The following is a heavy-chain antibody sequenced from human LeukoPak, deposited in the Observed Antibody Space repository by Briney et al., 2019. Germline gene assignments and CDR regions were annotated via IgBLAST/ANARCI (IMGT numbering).Heavy chain of an antibody. V-gene: IGHV1-69-2*01. J-gene: IGHJ6*03. CDR2: VDPEDGET. CDR3: ATLPWGYDSSGYPSYYYYMDV. Sequence: GASVKVSCKASGYTFTSYDINWVQQAPGKGLEWMGLVDPEDGETIYAEKFQGRVTITADTSADTAYMELSSLRSEDTAVYYCATLPWGYDSSGYPSYYYYMDVWGKGTTVTVSS. D-gene: IGHD3-22*01. CDR1: GYTFTSYD.